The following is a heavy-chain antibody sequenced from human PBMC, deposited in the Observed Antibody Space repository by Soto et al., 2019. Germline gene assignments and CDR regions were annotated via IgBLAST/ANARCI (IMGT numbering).Heavy chain of an antibody. V-gene: IGHV4-38-2*01. J-gene: IGHJ4*02. CDR1: GYSISSGFY. CDR2: IYHSGST. D-gene: IGHD2-2*01. Sequence: SETLSLTCVVSGYSISSGFYWGWIRQPPGKGLEWIGSIYHSGSTYYKASLKSRVTISVDTSKNHISLQLGSVTAADTAVYYCARSWRGSCSGTNCYPDFFDYWGQGTLVTV. CDR3: ARSWRGSCSGTNCYPDFFDY.